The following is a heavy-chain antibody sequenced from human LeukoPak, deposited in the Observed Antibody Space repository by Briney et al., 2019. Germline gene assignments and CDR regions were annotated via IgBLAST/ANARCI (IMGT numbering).Heavy chain of an antibody. CDR3: ARDLADILFDFWSGSWFDP. J-gene: IGHJ5*02. Sequence: SETLSLTCTVSGGSISSYYWSWIRQPPGKGLEWIGYIFYSGSTNYNPSLKSRVTISVDTSKNQFSLKLSSVTAADTAVYYCARDLADILFDFWSGSWFDPWGQGTLVTVSS. CDR1: GGSISSYY. V-gene: IGHV4-59*12. CDR2: IFYSGST. D-gene: IGHD3-3*01.